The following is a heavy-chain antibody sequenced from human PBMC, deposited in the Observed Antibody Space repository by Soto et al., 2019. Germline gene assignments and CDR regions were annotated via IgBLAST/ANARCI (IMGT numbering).Heavy chain of an antibody. J-gene: IGHJ6*02. Sequence: ASVKVSCKASGYTFTNYGISWVRQAPGQGLEWMGWINTYNGNTNHAQKLQGRVTMTTDTSTSTAYMELRSLRSDDTAVYYCARSESDILTGSYYYYGMDVWGQGTTVTVSS. D-gene: IGHD3-9*01. V-gene: IGHV1-18*01. CDR3: ARSESDILTGSYYYYGMDV. CDR1: GYTFTNYG. CDR2: INTYNGNT.